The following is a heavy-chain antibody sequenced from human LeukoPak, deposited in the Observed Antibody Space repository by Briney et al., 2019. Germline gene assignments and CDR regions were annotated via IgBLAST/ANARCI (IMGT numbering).Heavy chain of an antibody. J-gene: IGHJ4*02. Sequence: GRSLRLSCAASGFSFSSYGMHWVRQAPGKGLEWVAVISYDGSNEYFADSVKGRFTVSRDNFKNTLYLQMNSLRPEDTAVYYCAKDLGVGAYLLFDYITSGLDSWGQGTLVTVSS. CDR3: AKDLGVGAYLLFDYITSGLDS. V-gene: IGHV3-30*18. D-gene: IGHD2/OR15-2a*01. CDR2: ISYDGSNE. CDR1: GFSFSSYG.